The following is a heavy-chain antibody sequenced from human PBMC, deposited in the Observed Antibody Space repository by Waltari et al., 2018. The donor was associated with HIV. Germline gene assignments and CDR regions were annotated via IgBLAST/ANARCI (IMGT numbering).Heavy chain of an antibody. D-gene: IGHD3-16*01. CDR3: AKITSVGPYDVFDI. Sequence: QVQLVESGGGVVQPGKSLRLSCAASGFIFSDYGMHWVGQAPGKGREWVAINANDGNKKDYEDFAKGRFTNSRDNYKNTLYLHMNSLRVDDTAVYSCAKITSVGPYDVFDIWGQGTMVTVS. V-gene: IGHV3-30*18. J-gene: IGHJ3*02. CDR2: NANDGNKK. CDR1: GFIFSDYG.